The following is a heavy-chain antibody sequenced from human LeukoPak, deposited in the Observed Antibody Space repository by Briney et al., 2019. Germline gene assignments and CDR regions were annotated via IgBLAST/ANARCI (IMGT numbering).Heavy chain of an antibody. V-gene: IGHV3-23*01. CDR3: ARGAALAAPATDY. J-gene: IGHJ4*02. CDR2: ISGSGGST. CDR1: GFTFSSYA. D-gene: IGHD6-13*01. Sequence: PGGSLRLSCAASGFTFSSYAMSWVRQAPGKGLEWVSAISGSGGSTYYADSAKGRFTISRDNSKNTLYLRMDTLRAEDTAVYYCARGAALAAPATDYWGQGTLVTVSS.